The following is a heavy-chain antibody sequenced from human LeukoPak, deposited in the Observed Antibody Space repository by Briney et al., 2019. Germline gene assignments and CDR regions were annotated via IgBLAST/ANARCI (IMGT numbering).Heavy chain of an antibody. V-gene: IGHV1-8*02. J-gene: IGHJ5*02. D-gene: IGHD3-3*01. CDR3: ARSPSRGITIFGVVHRDNWFDP. Sequence: GASVKVSCKASGYTFTGYYMHWVRQAPGQGLEWMGRINPNSGNTGYAQKFQGRVTMTRDTSISTAYMELSSLRSEDTAVYYCARSPSRGITIFGVVHRDNWFDPWGQGTLVTVSS. CDR2: INPNSGNT. CDR1: GYTFTGYY.